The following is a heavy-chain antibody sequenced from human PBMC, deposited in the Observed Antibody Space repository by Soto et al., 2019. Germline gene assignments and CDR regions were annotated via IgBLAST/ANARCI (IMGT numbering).Heavy chain of an antibody. V-gene: IGHV2-5*02. Sequence: QITLKESGPTLVKPTQTLTLTCTFSGFSLNTDGVGVGWIRQPPGKALEWLALISWDDDKRYIPSLESRLTITKDSSKNLLVLTMTKMDPVDTATYYFAHTLPPRISDFWGQGTQVTVSS. CDR2: ISWDDDK. J-gene: IGHJ4*02. CDR1: GFSLNTDGVG. CDR3: AHTLPPRISDF. D-gene: IGHD2-15*01.